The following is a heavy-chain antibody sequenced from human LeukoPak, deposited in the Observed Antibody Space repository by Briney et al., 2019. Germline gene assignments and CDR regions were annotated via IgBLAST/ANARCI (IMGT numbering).Heavy chain of an antibody. D-gene: IGHD6-19*01. J-gene: IGHJ3*02. Sequence: ASVTVSFTVSGYTLTELSMHWVRQAPGKGLEWMGGFDPEDGETIYAQKFQGRVTMTRDTSISTAYMELSRLRSDDTAVYYCARGGSGWYGSSGAFDIWGQGTMVTVSS. V-gene: IGHV1-24*01. CDR1: GYTLTELS. CDR3: ARGGSGWYGSSGAFDI. CDR2: FDPEDGET.